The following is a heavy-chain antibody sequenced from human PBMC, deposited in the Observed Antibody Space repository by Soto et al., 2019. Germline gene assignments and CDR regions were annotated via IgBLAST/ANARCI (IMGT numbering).Heavy chain of an antibody. J-gene: IGHJ4*02. CDR3: ARGSGDGYNPWYFDY. V-gene: IGHV1-69*13. CDR1: GGTFSSYA. Sequence: ASVKVSCKASGGTFSSYAISWVRKAPGQGLEWMGGIIPICGTANYAQKFQGRVTITADESTSTAYMELSSLRSEDTAVYYCARGSGDGYNPWYFDYWGQGTLVTVSS. CDR2: IIPICGTA. D-gene: IGHD5-12*01.